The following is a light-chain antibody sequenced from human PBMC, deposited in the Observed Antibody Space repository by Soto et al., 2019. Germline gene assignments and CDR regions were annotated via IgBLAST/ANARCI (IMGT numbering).Light chain of an antibody. CDR1: SSDIGAYNY. CDR2: EVS. Sequence: QSALTQPASVSGSPGQSITISCTGTSSDIGAYNYVSWYQQHPGKAPKLIIYEVSNRPSGVSDRFSGSKSANTASLTISGLQAEDEADYSCSSYTTTSTLVVFGGGTQLTVL. J-gene: IGLJ3*02. CDR3: SSYTTTSTLVV. V-gene: IGLV2-14*03.